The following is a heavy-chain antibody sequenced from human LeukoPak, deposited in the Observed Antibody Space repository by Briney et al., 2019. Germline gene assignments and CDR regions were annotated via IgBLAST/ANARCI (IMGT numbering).Heavy chain of an antibody. V-gene: IGHV3-48*03. D-gene: IGHD3-10*01. Sequence: GGSLRLSCAASGSTFSSYEMNWVRQAPGKGLEWVSYISSSGSTIYYADSVKGRFTISRDNAKNSLYLQMNSLRAEDTAVYYCASRYYYGSGRFSPFDYWGQGTLVTVSS. J-gene: IGHJ4*02. CDR2: ISSSGSTI. CDR1: GSTFSSYE. CDR3: ASRYYYGSGRFSPFDY.